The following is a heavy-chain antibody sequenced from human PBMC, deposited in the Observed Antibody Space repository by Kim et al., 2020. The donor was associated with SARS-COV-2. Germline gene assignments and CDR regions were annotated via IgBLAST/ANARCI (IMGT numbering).Heavy chain of an antibody. D-gene: IGHD3-9*01. V-gene: IGHV3-NL1*01. J-gene: IGHJ4*01. CDR1: GFTFNNHA. CDR3: VREFDSGDY. CDR2: VSGDGKTT. Sequence: GGSLRLSCVGSGFTFNNHAIHWVRQAPGKGLEWLSCVSGDGKTTSYATSVNGRFSVSRDNSRDTVYLQMDSLTAEDTALYYCVREFDSGDY.